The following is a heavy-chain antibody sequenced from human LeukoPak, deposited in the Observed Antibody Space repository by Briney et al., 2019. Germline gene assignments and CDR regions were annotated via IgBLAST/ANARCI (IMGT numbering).Heavy chain of an antibody. J-gene: IGHJ4*02. CDR1: GGSISSGDYY. D-gene: IGHD2-2*02. Sequence: PSQTLSLTXTVSGGSISSGDYYWSWIRQPPGKGLEWIGYIYYSGSTYYNPSLKSRVTISVGTSKNQFSLKLSSVTAADTAVYYCATERGRYCSSTSCYRVGVYWGPGTLVTVSS. CDR3: ATERGRYCSSTSCYRVGVY. V-gene: IGHV4-30-4*08. CDR2: IYYSGST.